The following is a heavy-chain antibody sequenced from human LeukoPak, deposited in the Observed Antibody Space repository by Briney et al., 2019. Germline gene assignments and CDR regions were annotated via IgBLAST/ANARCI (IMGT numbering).Heavy chain of an antibody. CDR2: MNSPSNT. CDR3: ERGLAQGATFDY. Sequence: GGTLTLSCAASGFTFRSYWKHWVRQAPGKGLVWISRMNSPSNTLYSGSVKGRFTISRDNAKNTLYLQMNSLRDEDTAVYYCERGLAQGATFDYTGQGKLFTVSS. V-gene: IGHV3-74*01. CDR1: GFTFRSYW. J-gene: IGHJ4*02.